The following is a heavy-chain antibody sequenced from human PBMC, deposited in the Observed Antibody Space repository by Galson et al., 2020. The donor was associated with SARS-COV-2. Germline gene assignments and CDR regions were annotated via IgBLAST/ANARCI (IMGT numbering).Heavy chain of an antibody. CDR1: GGSISSGGYY. CDR2: IYYSGST. Sequence: ETSETLSLTCTVSGGSISSGGYYWSWIRQHPGKGLEWIGYIYYSGSTYYNPSLKSRVTISVDTSKNQFSLKLSSVTAADTAVYYCARMNYGGNPRPFWYLDLWGRGTLVTVSS. CDR3: ARMNYGGNPRPFWYLDL. J-gene: IGHJ2*01. D-gene: IGHD4-17*01. V-gene: IGHV4-31*03.